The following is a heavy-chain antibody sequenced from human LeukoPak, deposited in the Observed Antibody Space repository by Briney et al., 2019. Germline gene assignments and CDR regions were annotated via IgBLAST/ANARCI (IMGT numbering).Heavy chain of an antibody. CDR1: GLTVTNNY. CDR2: LYSNGDT. V-gene: IGHV3-66*01. Sequence: GGSLRPSCAASGLTVTNNYWHWVRQPPGKGPEWISLLYSNGDTKYADSVKGRFTFSRDNSKNTLYLQMNGLRAEDTAVYYCTYGDYPLTYWGQGTLVCVSS. CDR3: TYGDYPLTY. D-gene: IGHD4-17*01. J-gene: IGHJ4*02.